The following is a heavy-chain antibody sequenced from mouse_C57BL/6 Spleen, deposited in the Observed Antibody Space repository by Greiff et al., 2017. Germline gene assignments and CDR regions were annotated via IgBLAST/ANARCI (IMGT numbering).Heavy chain of an antibody. CDR3: ARSLEWGDYYAMDY. D-gene: IGHD1-3*01. J-gene: IGHJ4*01. CDR1: GYTFTSSG. Sequence: VMLVESGAELARPGASVKLSCKASGYTFTSSGISWVKQRTGQGLEWIGEIYPRSGNTYYNEKFKGKATLTADKSSSTAYMELRSLTSEDSAVYFCARSLEWGDYYAMDYWGQGTAVTVSA. CDR2: IYPRSGNT. V-gene: IGHV1-81*01.